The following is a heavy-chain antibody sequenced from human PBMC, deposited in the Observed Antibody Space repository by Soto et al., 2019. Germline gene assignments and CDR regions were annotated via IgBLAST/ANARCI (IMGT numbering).Heavy chain of an antibody. V-gene: IGHV3-23*01. CDR1: GFTFSSYA. CDR2: ISGSGGST. CDR3: GRAHRPYYYYGMDV. J-gene: IGHJ6*02. Sequence: GGSLRLSCAASGFTFSSYAMGWVRQAPGKGLEWVSAISGSGGSTYYADSVKGRFTISRDNSKNTLYLQMNSLRAEDTAVYYCGRAHRPYYYYGMDVWGQGTTVTVSS.